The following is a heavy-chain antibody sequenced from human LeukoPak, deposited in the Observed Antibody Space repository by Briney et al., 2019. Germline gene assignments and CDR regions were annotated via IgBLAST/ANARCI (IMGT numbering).Heavy chain of an antibody. CDR2: ISSSSSYI. CDR3: ARASIVVVPAASSDAFDI. D-gene: IGHD2-2*01. CDR1: GFTFSSYS. Sequence: PGGSLRLSCAASGFTFSSYSMNWVRQAPGKGLEWVSSISSSSSYIYYADSVKGRFTISRDNAKNSLYLQMNSLRAEDTAVYYCARASIVVVPAASSDAFDIWGQGTMVTVSS. J-gene: IGHJ3*02. V-gene: IGHV3-21*01.